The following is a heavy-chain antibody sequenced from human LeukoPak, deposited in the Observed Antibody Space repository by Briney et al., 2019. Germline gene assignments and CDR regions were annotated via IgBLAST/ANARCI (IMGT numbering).Heavy chain of an antibody. D-gene: IGHD3-22*01. Sequence: ASVKVSCKASGYSFTSYEINWVRQATGQGLEWMGWMNTNSGNTGYAQTFKGRVTITRNTSISTAYMELSSLKSEDTAVYYCARNVRQFYYDSSGGYELYYYYMDVWGKGTTVTVSS. J-gene: IGHJ6*03. V-gene: IGHV1-8*03. CDR1: GYSFTSYE. CDR2: MNTNSGNT. CDR3: ARNVRQFYYDSSGGYELYYYYMDV.